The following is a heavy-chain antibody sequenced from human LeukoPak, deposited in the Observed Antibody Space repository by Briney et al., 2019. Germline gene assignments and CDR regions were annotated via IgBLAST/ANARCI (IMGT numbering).Heavy chain of an antibody. CDR2: ISAYNGNT. Sequence: ASVKVSCKASGYTFTNFGISWVRQAPGQGLEWMGWISAYNGNTNYAQKLQGRVTVTTDTSTSTAYMELGSLRSDDTAVYYCARDCSSTTCLFDYWGQGTLVTVSS. CDR1: GYTFTNFG. CDR3: ARDCSSTTCLFDY. V-gene: IGHV1-18*01. J-gene: IGHJ4*02. D-gene: IGHD2-2*01.